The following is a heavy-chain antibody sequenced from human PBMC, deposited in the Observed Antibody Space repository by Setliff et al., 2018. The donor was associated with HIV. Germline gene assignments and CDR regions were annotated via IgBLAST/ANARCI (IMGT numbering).Heavy chain of an antibody. J-gene: IGHJ4*02. CDR3: ARARGTNWPFDY. D-gene: IGHD1-1*01. V-gene: IGHV3-74*01. Sequence: GGSLRLSCAASGFTFSTTWMYWVRQAPGKGLVWVSRINTDGSSTTYADSVKGRFTISRGNAKNTLYLQMNSLRAEDTAVYYCARARGTNWPFDYWGQGTLVTVSS. CDR2: INTDGSST. CDR1: GFTFSTTW.